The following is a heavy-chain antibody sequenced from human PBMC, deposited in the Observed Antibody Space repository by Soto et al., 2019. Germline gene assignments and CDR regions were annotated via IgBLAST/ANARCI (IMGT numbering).Heavy chain of an antibody. CDR3: AKDRDPTIFSHLFDY. CDR1: GFTFSSYA. V-gene: IGHV3-23*01. CDR2: ISGSGGST. Sequence: GGSLRLSCAASGFTFSSYAMSWVRQAPGKGLEWVSAISGSGGSTYYADSVKGRFTISRDNSKNTLYLQMNSLRAEDTAVYYCAKDRDPTIFSHLFDYWGQGTLVTVSS. D-gene: IGHD3-9*01. J-gene: IGHJ4*02.